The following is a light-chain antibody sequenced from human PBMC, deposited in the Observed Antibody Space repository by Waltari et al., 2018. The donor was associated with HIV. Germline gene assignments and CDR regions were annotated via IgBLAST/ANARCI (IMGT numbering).Light chain of an antibody. CDR2: SSN. CDR3: STHTTTDTLI. Sequence: QSVLTQPPSASGTPGQRVTISCSGSNSNLGSNSVNWYQHLPGTAPKLLIYSSNQRPLGVPDRFSGSKSGTSASLAISGLQSEDEADYYCSTHTTTDTLIFGGGTKLTVL. CDR1: NSNLGSNS. V-gene: IGLV1-44*01. J-gene: IGLJ2*01.